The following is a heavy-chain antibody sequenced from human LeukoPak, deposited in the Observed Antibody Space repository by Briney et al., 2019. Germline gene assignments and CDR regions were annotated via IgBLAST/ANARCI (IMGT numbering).Heavy chain of an antibody. CDR1: GGSISSYY. V-gene: IGHV4-59*01. CDR3: ARDNGSGLDY. D-gene: IGHD3-10*01. J-gene: IGHJ4*02. CDR2: IYYSGST. Sequence: PSETLSLTCTVSGGSISSYYWSWIRQPPGKGLEWIGYIYYSGSTNYNPSLKSRVTISVDTSKNHFSLKLSSVTAADTAVYYCARDNGSGLDYWGQGTLVTVSS.